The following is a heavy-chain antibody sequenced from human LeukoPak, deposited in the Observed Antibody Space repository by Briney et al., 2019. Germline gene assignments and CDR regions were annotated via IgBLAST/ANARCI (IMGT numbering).Heavy chain of an antibody. Sequence: GGSLRLSCAASGFTFSDYYMSWIRQAPGKGLVWVSHIDSDGSSTSYADSVKGRFTISRDNAKNTLYLQMNSLRAEDTAVYYCARDRDCSGGSCYSGLPHPVENWFDSWGQGTLVTVSS. CDR3: ARDRDCSGGSCYSGLPHPVENWFDS. CDR2: IDSDGSST. D-gene: IGHD2-15*01. J-gene: IGHJ5*01. V-gene: IGHV3-74*01. CDR1: GFTFSDYY.